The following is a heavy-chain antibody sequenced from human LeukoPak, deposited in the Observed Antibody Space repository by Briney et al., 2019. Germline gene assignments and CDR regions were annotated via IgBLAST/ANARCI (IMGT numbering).Heavy chain of an antibody. CDR3: ARGGGEQLVPYYYYYYMDV. Sequence: SETLSLTCTISGGSISSYYWSWIRQPAGKGLEWIGRIYTSGSTNYNPSLKSRVTMSVDTSKNQFSLKLSSVTAADTAVYYCARGGGEQLVPYYYYYYMDVWGKGTTVTVSS. V-gene: IGHV4-4*07. J-gene: IGHJ6*03. CDR2: IYTSGST. D-gene: IGHD6-6*01. CDR1: GGSISSYY.